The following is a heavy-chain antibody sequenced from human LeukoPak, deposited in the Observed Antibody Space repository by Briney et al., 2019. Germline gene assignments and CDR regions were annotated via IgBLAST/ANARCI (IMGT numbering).Heavy chain of an antibody. CDR1: DFTFSGYA. CDR2: ISGSGGST. CDR3: AKGLGYYDSSNPFDY. Sequence: PGGSLRLSCAVSDFTFSGYAMSWVRQAPGKGLEWVSAISGSGGSTYYADSVKGRFTISRDNSKNTLYLQMNSLRAEDTAVYYCAKGLGYYDSSNPFDYWGQGTLVTVSS. D-gene: IGHD3-22*01. J-gene: IGHJ4*02. V-gene: IGHV3-23*01.